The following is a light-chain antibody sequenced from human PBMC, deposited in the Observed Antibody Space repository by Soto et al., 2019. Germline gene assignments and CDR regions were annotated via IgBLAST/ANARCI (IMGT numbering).Light chain of an antibody. J-gene: IGKJ2*01. Sequence: EIVMTQSPATLSVSPGERATLSCRASQSVSSNLAWYQQKPGQAPRLLIYGASTRATGIPARFSGSGSGTEFTLTISSLQSEDFAVFYCQQYTSWPPYTVGQGTKLEIK. CDR2: GAS. V-gene: IGKV3-15*01. CDR1: QSVSSN. CDR3: QQYTSWPPYT.